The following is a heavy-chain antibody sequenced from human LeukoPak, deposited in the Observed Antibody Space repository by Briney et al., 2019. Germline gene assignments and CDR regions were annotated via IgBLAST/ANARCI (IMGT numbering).Heavy chain of an antibody. Sequence: GASVKVSCKASGYTFTGYYTHWVRQAPGQGLEWMGGIIPIFGTANYAQKFQGRVTITADKSTSTAYMELSSLRSEDTAVYYCARDAGGTVTTAYYFDYWGQGTLVTVSS. J-gene: IGHJ4*02. CDR3: ARDAGGTVTTAYYFDY. V-gene: IGHV1-69*06. CDR1: GYTFTGYY. D-gene: IGHD4-17*01. CDR2: IIPIFGTA.